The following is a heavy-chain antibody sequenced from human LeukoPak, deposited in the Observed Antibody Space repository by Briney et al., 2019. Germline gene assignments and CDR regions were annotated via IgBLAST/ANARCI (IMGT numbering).Heavy chain of an antibody. CDR1: GFTFSSYW. CDR2: IKQDGSEK. V-gene: IGHV3-7*01. Sequence: SGGSLRLSCAASGFTFSSYWMSWVRQAPGKGLEWVANIKQDGSEKYYVDSVKGRFTISRDNAKNSLYLQMNSLRAEDTAVYYCARARYGYSSGRDAFDIWGQGTMVTVSS. CDR3: ARARYGYSSGRDAFDI. D-gene: IGHD6-19*01. J-gene: IGHJ3*02.